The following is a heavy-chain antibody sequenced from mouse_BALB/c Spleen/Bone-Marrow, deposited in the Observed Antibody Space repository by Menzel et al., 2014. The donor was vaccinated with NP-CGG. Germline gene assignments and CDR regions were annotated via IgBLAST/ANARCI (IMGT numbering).Heavy chain of an antibody. J-gene: IGHJ1*01. Sequence: EVKLMESGGGLVQPGGSLILSCAASGFDFSRYWMSWVRQAPGKGLEWIGEINPDSSTINYTPSLKDKFIISRDNAKNTLYLQMSKVRSEDTALYYCARPDSHRDWYFDVWGAGTTVTVSS. D-gene: IGHD2-14*01. V-gene: IGHV4-1*02. CDR2: INPDSSTI. CDR3: ARPDSHRDWYFDV. CDR1: GFDFSRYW.